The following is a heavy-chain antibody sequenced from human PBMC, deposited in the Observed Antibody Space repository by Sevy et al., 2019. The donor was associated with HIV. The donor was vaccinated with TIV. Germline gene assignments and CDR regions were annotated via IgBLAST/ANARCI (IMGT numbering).Heavy chain of an antibody. CDR2: INTNTGNP. J-gene: IGHJ6*02. CDR3: ARELMRYYDFWCGYYKEGYYYYYGMDV. CDR1: GYTFTSYA. V-gene: IGHV7-4-1*02. D-gene: IGHD3-3*01. Sequence: ASVKVSCKASGYTFTSYAMNWVRQAPGQGLEWMGWINTNTGNPTYAQGFTGRFVFSLDTSVSTAYLQISSLKAEDTAVYYCARELMRYYDFWCGYYKEGYYYYYGMDVWGQGTTVTVSS.